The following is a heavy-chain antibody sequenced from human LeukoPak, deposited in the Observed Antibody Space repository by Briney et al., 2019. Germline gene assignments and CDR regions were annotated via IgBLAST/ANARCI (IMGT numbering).Heavy chain of an antibody. D-gene: IGHD3-10*01. Sequence: SETLSLTCTVSGYSISSGYYWGWIRQPPGKGLKWIGSISHSGSTYYNPSLKSRVTMSVDTSKNQFSLKLSSVTAADTAVYYCARDSGTTGEVKFDPWGQGTLVTVSS. V-gene: IGHV4-38-2*02. J-gene: IGHJ5*02. CDR3: ARDSGTTGEVKFDP. CDR1: GYSISSGYY. CDR2: ISHSGST.